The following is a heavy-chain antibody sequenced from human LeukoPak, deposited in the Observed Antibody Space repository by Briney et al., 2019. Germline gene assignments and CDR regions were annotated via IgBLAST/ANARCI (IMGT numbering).Heavy chain of an antibody. CDR3: SRLVSNWFDP. Sequence: GGSLRLSCAASGFTFSDYMSWIRHAPGKGLEWVSYISTTGNTIYYADSVKGRFTISRDNAKKSLYLQMNSLRAEDTAVYYCSRLVSNWFDPWCQGTLVTVSS. D-gene: IGHD1-26*01. V-gene: IGHV3-11*01. J-gene: IGHJ5*02. CDR1: GFTFSDY. CDR2: ISTTGNTI.